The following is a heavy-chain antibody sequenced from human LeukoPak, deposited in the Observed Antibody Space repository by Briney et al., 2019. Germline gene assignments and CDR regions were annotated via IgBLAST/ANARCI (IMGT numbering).Heavy chain of an antibody. Sequence: GESLKISCKGSGYSSTNYWIAWVRQMPGKGLEWMGIFYPGDSDTRYSPSFQGQVTISADKSISTAFLQWSSLKASDTAMYYCARSYYFDTSGYYSETFDYWGQGTLVTVSS. V-gene: IGHV5-51*01. CDR3: ARSYYFDTSGYYSETFDY. CDR2: FYPGDSDT. D-gene: IGHD3-22*01. J-gene: IGHJ4*02. CDR1: GYSSTNYW.